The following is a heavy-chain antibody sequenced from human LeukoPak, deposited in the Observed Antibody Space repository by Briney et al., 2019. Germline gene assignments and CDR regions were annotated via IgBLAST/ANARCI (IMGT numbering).Heavy chain of an antibody. CDR2: IYYSGST. D-gene: IGHD3-16*02. CDR1: GASISSSSYY. CDR3: AREKLHHCVWGSYRQDYYMDV. J-gene: IGHJ6*03. V-gene: IGHV4-39*07. Sequence: PSQTLSLTCTVSGASISSSSYYWGWIRQPPGKGLEWIGNIYYSGSTYYNPSLKSRVTISVDTSKNQFSLKLSSVTAADTAVYYCAREKLHHCVWGSYRQDYYMDVWGIGTTVTVSS.